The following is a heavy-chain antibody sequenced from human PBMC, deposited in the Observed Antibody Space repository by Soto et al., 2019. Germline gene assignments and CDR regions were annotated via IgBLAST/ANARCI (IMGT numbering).Heavy chain of an antibody. CDR1: GGSVSSGSNY. J-gene: IGHJ4*02. CDR2: IYYSGST. Sequence: SEALTLTCTASGGSVSSGSNYWSWLRQPPGKRLEWVGYIYYSGSTNYNPSVQSRVTISVDTSKNQFSLKLNSVTAADTAVYYCARGHDFWSGFSYFDYWGQGTLVTVSS. CDR3: ARGHDFWSGFSYFDY. D-gene: IGHD3-3*01. V-gene: IGHV4-61*01.